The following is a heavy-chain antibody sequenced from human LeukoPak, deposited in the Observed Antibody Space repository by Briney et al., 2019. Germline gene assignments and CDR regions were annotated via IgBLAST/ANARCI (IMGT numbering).Heavy chain of an antibody. CDR3: ARGESFAFDV. Sequence: GGSLRLSCVGSVFIFSSYDMGWVRQAPGKGLEWVSSISRAGDRTYYEDSVKGRFTISRDNSRNTMYLQMNSLRAEDTAVYYCARGESFAFDVWGQGTMVTVSS. J-gene: IGHJ3*01. CDR1: VFIFSSYD. V-gene: IGHV3-23*01. CDR2: ISRAGDRT.